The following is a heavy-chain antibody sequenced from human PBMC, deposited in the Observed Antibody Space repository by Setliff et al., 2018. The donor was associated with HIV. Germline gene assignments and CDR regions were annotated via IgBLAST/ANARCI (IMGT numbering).Heavy chain of an antibody. CDR1: GFTFSPSA. CDR2: ISYDGNIK. CDR3: ARDPTYYFDSSGSYDAFDI. Sequence: GGSLRLSCAASGFTFSPSAMHWVRQAPGKGLEWVAVISYDGNIKYYADSVKGRFTISRDNSKTTLYVQMNSLRAEDTAVYYCARDPTYYFDSSGSYDAFDIWGQGTMVTVSS. V-gene: IGHV3-30*04. D-gene: IGHD3-22*01. J-gene: IGHJ3*02.